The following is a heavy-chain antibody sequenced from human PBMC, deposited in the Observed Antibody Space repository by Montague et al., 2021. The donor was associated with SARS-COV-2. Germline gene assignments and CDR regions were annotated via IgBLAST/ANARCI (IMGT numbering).Heavy chain of an antibody. V-gene: IGHV4-59*01. Sequence: SXTLSLTCTVSGGSISSYYWSWIRQPPGKGLQWIGYIYNNGSTNCNTSLKSRVTLSIDTSKNQFSLKLTSVTAADTAVYYCARGGGDSADYYYYAMDVWGQGTTVTVSS. CDR3: ARGGGDSADYYYYAMDV. CDR1: GGSISSYY. D-gene: IGHD2-21*02. J-gene: IGHJ6*02. CDR2: IYNNGST.